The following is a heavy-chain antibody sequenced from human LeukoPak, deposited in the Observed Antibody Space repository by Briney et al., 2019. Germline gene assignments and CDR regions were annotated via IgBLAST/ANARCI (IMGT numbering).Heavy chain of an antibody. CDR2: IYYSGST. J-gene: IGHJ4*02. CDR1: GGSFSGYY. V-gene: IGHV4-34*01. D-gene: IGHD6-13*01. Sequence: SETLSLTCAVYGGSFSGYYWSWIRQPPGKGLEWIGSIYYSGSTYYNPSLTSRVTISVDTSKNQFSLKLSSVTAADTAVYYCARLHPYSSSWLDYWGQGTLVTVSS. CDR3: ARLHPYSSSWLDY.